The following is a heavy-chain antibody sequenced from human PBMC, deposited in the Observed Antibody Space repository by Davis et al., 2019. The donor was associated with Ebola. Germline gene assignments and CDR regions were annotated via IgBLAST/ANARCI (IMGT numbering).Heavy chain of an antibody. CDR1: GFTFSDYY. Sequence: GGSLRLSCAASGFTFSDYYMTWIRQAPGKGLEWVGRIKSKTDGGTTDYAAPVKGRFTISRDDSKNTLYLQMNSLKTEDTAVYYCTTDTVYDFWSGYLTGYYYGMDVWGKGTTVTVSS. J-gene: IGHJ6*04. V-gene: IGHV3-15*01. CDR2: IKSKTDGGTT. D-gene: IGHD3-3*01. CDR3: TTDTVYDFWSGYLTGYYYGMDV.